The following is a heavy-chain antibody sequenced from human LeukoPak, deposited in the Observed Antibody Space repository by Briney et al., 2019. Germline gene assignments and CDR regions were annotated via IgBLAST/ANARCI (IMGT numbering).Heavy chain of an antibody. J-gene: IGHJ5*02. CDR1: GGSISSYY. CDR3: ARGGMEFDP. V-gene: IGHV4-59*01. CDR2: IYYSGST. Sequence: PSETLSLTCTDSGGSISSYYWSWIRQTPGKGLEWIGYIYYSGSTNYNPSLKSRVTISVDTSKNQFSLKLSSVTAADTAVYYCARGGMEFDPWGQGTLVTVSS.